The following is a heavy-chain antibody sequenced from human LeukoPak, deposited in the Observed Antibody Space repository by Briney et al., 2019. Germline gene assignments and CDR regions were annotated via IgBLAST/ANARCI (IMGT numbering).Heavy chain of an antibody. Sequence: PSETLSLTCTVSGVSISSSSYYWGWIRQPPGKGLEWIGYIYYSGSTNYNPSLKSRVTISVDTSKNQFSLKLSSVTAADTAVYYCARAGSGWARSYYFDYWGQGTLVTVSS. D-gene: IGHD6-19*01. CDR2: IYYSGST. CDR1: GVSISSSSYY. J-gene: IGHJ4*02. V-gene: IGHV4-61*05. CDR3: ARAGSGWARSYYFDY.